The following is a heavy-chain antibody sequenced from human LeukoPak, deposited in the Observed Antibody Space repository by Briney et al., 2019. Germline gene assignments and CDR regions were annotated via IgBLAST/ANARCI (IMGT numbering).Heavy chain of an antibody. Sequence: GASVKVSCKASGYTFTNYAMNWVRQAPGQGLEWMGWINTNTGNPTYAQGFTGRFVFSLDTSVSTAYLQISSLKTKDTAVYYCARRSMVQHLDVWGKGTTVTVSS. D-gene: IGHD3-10*01. CDR3: ARRSMVQHLDV. CDR1: GYTFTNYA. J-gene: IGHJ6*04. CDR2: INTNTGNP. V-gene: IGHV7-4-1*02.